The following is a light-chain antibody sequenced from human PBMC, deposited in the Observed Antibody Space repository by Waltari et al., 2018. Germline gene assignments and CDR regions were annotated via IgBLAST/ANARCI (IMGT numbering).Light chain of an antibody. Sequence: EIVFTQSPGTLSLSPGESATLSCRASQSVSISYLASYQQKPGQAPRLLIYGASSRATGIPDRFSGSGSVTDFTLTISRLEPEDVAVYYCQQRTFGQGTKLEIK. J-gene: IGKJ2*01. CDR3: QQRT. CDR2: GAS. V-gene: IGKV3-20*01. CDR1: QSVSISY.